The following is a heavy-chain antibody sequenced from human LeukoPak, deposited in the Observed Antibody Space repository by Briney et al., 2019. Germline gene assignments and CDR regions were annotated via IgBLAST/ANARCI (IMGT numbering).Heavy chain of an antibody. V-gene: IGHV4-4*07. J-gene: IGHJ5*02. CDR2: IYTSGST. D-gene: IGHD1-26*01. CDR1: GGSNSRYY. Sequence: PSETLSLTCTVSGGSNSRYYWSWIRQAAGKGREWIGRIYTSGSTNYNPYLKSRVTMSVDMSKNQFPLNLTSVTAADTAVYYCARETGSSRWFDPWGQGTLVTVSS. CDR3: ARETGSSRWFDP.